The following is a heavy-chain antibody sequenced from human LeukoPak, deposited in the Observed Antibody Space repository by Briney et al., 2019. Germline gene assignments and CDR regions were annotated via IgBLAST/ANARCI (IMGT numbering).Heavy chain of an antibody. V-gene: IGHV4-39*01. D-gene: IGHD6-19*01. J-gene: IGHJ4*02. CDR1: GGSISSSSYY. CDR3: ARGGLAVSGEFDY. Sequence: SETLSLTCTVSGGSISSSSYYWGWIRQPPGKGLEWIGSIYYSGSTYYNPSLKSRVTISVDTSKNQFSLKLSSVTAADTAVYYCARGGLAVSGEFDYWGQGTLVTVSS. CDR2: IYYSGST.